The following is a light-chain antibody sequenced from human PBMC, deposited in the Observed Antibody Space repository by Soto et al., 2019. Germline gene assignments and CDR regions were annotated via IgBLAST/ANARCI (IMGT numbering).Light chain of an antibody. Sequence: QSVLTQPASVSGSPGQSITISCTGTSSDVGSYNLVSWYQQHPGTAPKLMIYEDTKRPSGVSNRFSGSKSGNTASLTISGLQAEDEADYYCCSYAGSSTFWVFGGGTKLTVL. CDR3: CSYAGSSTFWV. J-gene: IGLJ3*02. V-gene: IGLV2-23*01. CDR2: EDT. CDR1: SSDVGSYNL.